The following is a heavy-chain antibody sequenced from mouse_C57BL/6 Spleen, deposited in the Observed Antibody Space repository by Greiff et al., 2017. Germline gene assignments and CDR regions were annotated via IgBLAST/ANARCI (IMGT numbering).Heavy chain of an antibody. CDR3: ARHEDSGYYGNYLYAMDY. CDR1: GYTFTEST. D-gene: IGHD2-1*01. V-gene: IGHV1-62-2*01. CDR2: FYPGSGSI. J-gene: IGHJ4*01. Sequence: QVQLQQSGAELVKPGASVKLSCKASGYTFTESTIHWVKQRSGQGLEWIGWFYPGSGSIKYNEKFKDKATLTADKSSSTVYMELSRLTSEDSAVYFCARHEDSGYYGNYLYAMDYWGQGTSVTVSS.